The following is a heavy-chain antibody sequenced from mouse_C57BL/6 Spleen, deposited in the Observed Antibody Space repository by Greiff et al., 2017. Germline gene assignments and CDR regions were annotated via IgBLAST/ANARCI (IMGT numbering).Heavy chain of an antibody. D-gene: IGHD2-1*01. V-gene: IGHV1-15*01. J-gene: IGHJ2*01. CDR3: AEGDYGNLDY. CDR2: IDPETGGT. CDR1: GYTFTDYE. Sequence: QVHVKQSGAELVRPGASVTLSCKASGYTFTDYEMHWVKQTPVHGLEWIGAIDPETGGTAYNQKFKGKAILTADKSSSTAYMELRSLTSEDSAVYYCAEGDYGNLDYWGQGTTLTVSS.